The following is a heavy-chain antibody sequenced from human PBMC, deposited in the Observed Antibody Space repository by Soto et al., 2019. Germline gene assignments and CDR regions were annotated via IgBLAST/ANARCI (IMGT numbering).Heavy chain of an antibody. CDR2: IYNSGSS. Sequence: PSATLSLTCTFSGGSISTNYWSWIRQPPGKGLEWIGYIYNSGSSNYNPSLKSRVTISVDTSKNHFSLQLASVTAADTAVYYCARGDAQRRGYLLVGVLTQWGLGTMGT. V-gene: IGHV4-59*01. J-gene: IGHJ4*02. CDR1: GGSISTNY. CDR3: ARGDAQRRGYLLVGVLTQ. D-gene: IGHD3-3*01.